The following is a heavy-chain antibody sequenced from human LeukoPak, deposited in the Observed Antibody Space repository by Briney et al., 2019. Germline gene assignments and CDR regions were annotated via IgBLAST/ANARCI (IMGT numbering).Heavy chain of an antibody. CDR2: IYHSGST. Sequence: PSGILSLTCGVSGGSISSSYWWSWVRQPPGKGLEWIGEIYHSGSTNYNPSLKSRVTISVDTSKNQFSLKLSSVTAADTAVYYCARDRRRYYDSSVLSFFNWFDPWGQGTLVTVSS. V-gene: IGHV4-4*02. D-gene: IGHD3-22*01. CDR3: ARDRRRYYDSSVLSFFNWFDP. CDR1: GGSISSSYW. J-gene: IGHJ5*02.